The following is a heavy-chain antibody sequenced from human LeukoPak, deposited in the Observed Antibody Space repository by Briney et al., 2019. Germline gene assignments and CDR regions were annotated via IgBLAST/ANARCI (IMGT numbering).Heavy chain of an antibody. V-gene: IGHV3-21*01. Sequence: PGGSLRLSCAASGFTFSSYSMNWVRQAPGKGLEWVSSISSSSYIYYADSVKGRFTISRDNAKNSLYLQMNSLRAEDTAVYYCARDFYTPYYCDSSGPGPLWYFDLWGRGTLVTVSS. D-gene: IGHD3-22*01. J-gene: IGHJ2*01. CDR2: ISSSSYI. CDR1: GFTFSSYS. CDR3: ARDFYTPYYCDSSGPGPLWYFDL.